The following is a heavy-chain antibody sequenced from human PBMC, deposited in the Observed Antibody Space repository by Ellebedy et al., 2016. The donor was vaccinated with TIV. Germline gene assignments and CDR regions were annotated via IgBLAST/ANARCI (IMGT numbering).Heavy chain of an antibody. CDR2: ISYDGSNK. CDR1: GFTFSSYG. Sequence: GGSLRLSXAASGFTFSSYGMHWVRQAPGKGLEWVAVISYDGSNKYYADSVKGRFTISRDNSKNTLYLQMNSLRAEDTAVYYCAKEGGLVGATYRYFQHWGQGTLVTVSS. D-gene: IGHD1-26*01. J-gene: IGHJ1*01. CDR3: AKEGGLVGATYRYFQH. V-gene: IGHV3-30*18.